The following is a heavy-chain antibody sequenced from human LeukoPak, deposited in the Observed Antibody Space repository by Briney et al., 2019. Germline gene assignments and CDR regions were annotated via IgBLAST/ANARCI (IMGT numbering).Heavy chain of an antibody. V-gene: IGHV3-7*01. CDR1: GFTFSSYW. CDR2: IKQDGSNK. D-gene: IGHD4-17*01. J-gene: IGHJ4*02. Sequence: GGSLTLSCAASGFTFSSYWMSWVRQAPGKGLEWVANIKQDGSNKYYVDSVKGRFTISRDNAKNSLYLKMNSLRAEDTSVYYCARVYGDYPQSHDYCVRGTLVTVSS. CDR3: ARVYGDYPQSHDY.